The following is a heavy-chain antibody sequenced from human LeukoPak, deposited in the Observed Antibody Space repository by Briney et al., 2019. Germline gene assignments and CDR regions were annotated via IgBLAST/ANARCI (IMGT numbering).Heavy chain of an antibody. CDR3: ARGVDCTNGVCSSFYYYYYYMDV. J-gene: IGHJ6*03. CDR2: MNPNSGNT. Sequence: ASVKVSCKASGYTFTSYDINWVRQATGQGLEWMGWMNPNSGNTGYAQKFQGRVTITRNTSISTAYMELSSLRSEDTAVYYCARGVDCTNGVCSSFYYYYYYMDVWGKGTTVTVSS. D-gene: IGHD2-8*01. V-gene: IGHV1-8*03. CDR1: GYTFTSYD.